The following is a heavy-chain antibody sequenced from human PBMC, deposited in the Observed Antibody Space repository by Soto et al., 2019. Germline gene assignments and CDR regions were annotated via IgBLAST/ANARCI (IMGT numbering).Heavy chain of an antibody. CDR1: GFTFSHAW. D-gene: IGHD4-4*01. V-gene: IGHV3-15*01. CDR2: IKSKADGETK. J-gene: IGHJ5*02. Sequence: EMHLVDSGGGLVKPGGSLRLSCAASGFTFSHAWMSWVRQAPGKGLEWVGRIKSKADGETKDYGAPVRGRFTISRDDSQDILYLHMNSLRIEDTAVYYCCVIKRRDQYSTSGYWFDPWGPVTLVTVSS. CDR3: CVIKRRDQYSTSGYWFDP.